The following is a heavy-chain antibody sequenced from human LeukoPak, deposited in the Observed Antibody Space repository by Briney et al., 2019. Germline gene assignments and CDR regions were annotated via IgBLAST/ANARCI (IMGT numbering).Heavy chain of an antibody. D-gene: IGHD1-1*01. CDR1: GGPISSSGQY. Sequence: SETLSLTCTVSGGPISSSGQYWGWIRQPPGKGLEWIGTIYYSGSTYYNPSLKSRVTVSVDTSKNQFSLKLSSVTAADTAVYYCARQVQGVIRPDYGGQGTLVTVSS. CDR3: ARQVQGVIRPDY. V-gene: IGHV4-39*01. J-gene: IGHJ4*02. CDR2: IYYSGST.